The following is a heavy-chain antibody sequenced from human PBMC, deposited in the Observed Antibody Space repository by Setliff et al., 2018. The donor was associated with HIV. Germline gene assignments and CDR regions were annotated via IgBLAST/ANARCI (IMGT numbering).Heavy chain of an antibody. CDR3: TTGYDADYYDSGGHYYIDY. D-gene: IGHD3-22*01. V-gene: IGHV3-15*01. CDR2: IKSKTDGGTT. CDR1: GFTISSHQ. J-gene: IGHJ4*02. Sequence: GGSLRLSCAASGFTISSHQMSWVRQAPGKGLEWVGRIKSKTDGGTTDYAAPVKGRFTISRDDSKNTLDLQMNSLQTEDTAVYYCTTGYDADYYDSGGHYYIDYWGQGTLVTVSS.